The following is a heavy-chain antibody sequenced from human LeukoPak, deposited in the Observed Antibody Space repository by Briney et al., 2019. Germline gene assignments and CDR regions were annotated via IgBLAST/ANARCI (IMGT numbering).Heavy chain of an antibody. J-gene: IGHJ4*02. Sequence: SETLPLTFTVYGWSFSGYYWSFIRQPPVHSLSLIGAFNHSASTDYNPSLKSRVTISVDTSKNQFSLKLSSVTAADTAVYYCARGLGNGSGSYFRKYRTPPKFDYWGQGTLVTVSS. CDR2: FNHSAST. V-gene: IGHV4-34*01. D-gene: IGHD3-10*01. CDR1: GWSFSGYY. CDR3: ARGLGNGSGSYFRKYRTPPKFDY.